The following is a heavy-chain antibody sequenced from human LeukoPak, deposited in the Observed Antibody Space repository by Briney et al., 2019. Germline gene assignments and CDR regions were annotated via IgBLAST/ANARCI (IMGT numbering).Heavy chain of an antibody. CDR3: AKEGAAGGKMQFCFDY. J-gene: IGHJ4*02. CDR2: ISDDGTTR. CDR1: GFTFSSYG. D-gene: IGHD6-13*01. V-gene: IGHV3-30*18. Sequence: PGGSLRLSCAASGFTFSSYGMHWVRQAPGKGLEWVAVISDDGTTRYYADSVKGRFTISRDNSKNTLFLEMNSLRAEDTAVYYCAKEGAAGGKMQFCFDYWGQGTPVTVSS.